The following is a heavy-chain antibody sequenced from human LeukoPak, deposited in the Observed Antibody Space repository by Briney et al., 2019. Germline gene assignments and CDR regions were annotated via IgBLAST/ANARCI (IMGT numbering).Heavy chain of an antibody. V-gene: IGHV3-23*01. Sequence: GGSLRLSCAASGFTFSSFPMTWVRLAPGKGLEWVSTISGSGGSTYYAESVKGRFAISRDNSKNTLYLQMNSLRGEDTALYYCAKDLAGCSDSWGQGTLVTVSS. J-gene: IGHJ4*02. CDR1: GFTFSSFP. CDR3: AKDLAGCSDS. D-gene: IGHD2-8*01. CDR2: ISGSGGST.